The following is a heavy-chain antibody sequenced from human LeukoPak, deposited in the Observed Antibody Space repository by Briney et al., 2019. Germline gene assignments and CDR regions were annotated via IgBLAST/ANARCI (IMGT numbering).Heavy chain of an antibody. Sequence: GASVKVSCKASGYTFTGYYMHWVRQAPGQGLEWMGWINPNSGGTNYAQKLQGSVTMTTDTSTSTAYMELRSLRSDDTAVYYCARPSGSYYDYWGQGTLVTVSS. D-gene: IGHD1-26*01. V-gene: IGHV1-2*02. J-gene: IGHJ4*02. CDR1: GYTFTGYY. CDR3: ARPSGSYYDY. CDR2: INPNSGGT.